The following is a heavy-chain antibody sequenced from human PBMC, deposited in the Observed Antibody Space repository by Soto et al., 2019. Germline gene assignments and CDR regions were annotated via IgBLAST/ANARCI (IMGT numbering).Heavy chain of an antibody. J-gene: IGHJ5*02. D-gene: IGHD3-3*01. V-gene: IGHV4-30-4*01. CDR2: IYYSGST. CDR3: ARALRKFTIFGVVIIERFDP. Sequence: SETLSLTCTVSGGSISSGDYYWSWIRQPPGKGLEWIGYIYYSGSTYYNPSLKSRVTISVDTSKNQFSLKLSSVTAADTAVYYCARALRKFTIFGVVIIERFDPWGQGTLVT. CDR1: GGSISSGDYY.